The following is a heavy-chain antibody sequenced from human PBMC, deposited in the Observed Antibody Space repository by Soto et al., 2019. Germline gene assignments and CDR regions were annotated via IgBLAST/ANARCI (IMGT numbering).Heavy chain of an antibody. D-gene: IGHD2-8*02. V-gene: IGHV4-34*01. CDR3: ARDKITGLFDY. J-gene: IGHJ4*02. CDR1: GGSFSGYY. CDR2: INHSGST. Sequence: QVQLQQWGAGLLKPSETLSLTCAVYGGSFSGYYWTWIRQPPGTGLEWIGEINHSGSTNYNPSLKRRVTISVDTSKNRFSLKLTSVTAADTAVYYCARDKITGLFDYWGQGTLVTVSS.